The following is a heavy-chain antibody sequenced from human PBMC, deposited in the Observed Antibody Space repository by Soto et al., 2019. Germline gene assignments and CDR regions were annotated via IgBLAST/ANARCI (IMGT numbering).Heavy chain of an antibody. D-gene: IGHD3-3*01. Sequence: EVQLLESGGGLVQPGGSLRLSCAASGFTFSSYAMSWVRQAPGKGLEWVSAISGSGGSTYYADSVKGRFTISRDNSKNMLYLQMNSLRAEDTAVYYCAKYLQGGNYYYGMDVWGQGTTVTVSS. J-gene: IGHJ6*02. CDR1: GFTFSSYA. V-gene: IGHV3-23*01. CDR2: ISGSGGST. CDR3: AKYLQGGNYYYGMDV.